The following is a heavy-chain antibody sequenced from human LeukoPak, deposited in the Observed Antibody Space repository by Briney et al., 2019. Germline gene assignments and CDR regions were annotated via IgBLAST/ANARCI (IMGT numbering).Heavy chain of an antibody. CDR3: ARFRLRFLEWFPMNDYSDY. CDR1: GFTFSSYA. D-gene: IGHD3-3*01. J-gene: IGHJ4*02. V-gene: IGHV3-23*01. Sequence: GASLRLPCAASGFTFSSYAMSWVRQAPGKGLEWVSAISGSSGSTYYADSVKGRFTISRDNSKNTLYLQMNSLRAEDTAVYYCARFRLRFLEWFPMNDYSDYWGQGTLVTVSS. CDR2: ISGSSGST.